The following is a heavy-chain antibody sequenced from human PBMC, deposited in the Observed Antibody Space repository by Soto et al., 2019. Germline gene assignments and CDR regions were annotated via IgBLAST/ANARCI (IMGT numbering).Heavy chain of an antibody. Sequence: PGGSLRLSCAASGFTVNTYHVSWVRQAPGKGLEWVAVLFSGGDTKYGDSMKGRVTLSRDNSKNTLYLQMNNLRAEDTAVYYCARAYGATWYFFGYWGQGSMVTSPQ. CDR2: LFSGGDT. D-gene: IGHD6-13*01. J-gene: IGHJ4*02. CDR3: ARAYGATWYFFGY. V-gene: IGHV3-66*01. CDR1: GFTVNTYH.